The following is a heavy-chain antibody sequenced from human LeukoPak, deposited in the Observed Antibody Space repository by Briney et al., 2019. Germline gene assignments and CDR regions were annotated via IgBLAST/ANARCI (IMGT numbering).Heavy chain of an antibody. CDR3: ARGRYSSGYQDAFDI. CDR1: GFTFSSYS. CDR2: ISGSGGST. J-gene: IGHJ3*02. D-gene: IGHD3-22*01. V-gene: IGHV3-23*01. Sequence: GGSLRLSCAASGFTFSSYSMNWVRQAPGKGLKWVSAISGSGGSTYYADSVKGRFTISRDNSKNTLYLQMNSLRAEDTAVYYCARGRYSSGYQDAFDIWGQGTVVTVSS.